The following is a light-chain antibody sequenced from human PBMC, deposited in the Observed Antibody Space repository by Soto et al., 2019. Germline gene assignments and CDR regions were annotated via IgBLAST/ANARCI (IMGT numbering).Light chain of an antibody. CDR1: SSDIGGYKY. CDR3: RSYTGGSTDV. V-gene: IGLV2-14*01. Sequence: QSALTQPASVSGSPGQSITISCTGTSSDIGGYKYVSWYQQHPGKAPKLMIYDVSNRPSGVSNRFSGSKSGNTATLTISGLQGEDEAEYYCRSYTGGSTDVFGTGTKLTVL. CDR2: DVS. J-gene: IGLJ1*01.